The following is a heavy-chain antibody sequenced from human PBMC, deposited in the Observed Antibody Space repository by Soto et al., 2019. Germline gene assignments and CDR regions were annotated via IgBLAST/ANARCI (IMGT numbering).Heavy chain of an antibody. D-gene: IGHD3-22*01. CDR1: GFTFSSYS. Sequence: GGSLRLSCAASGFTFSSYSMNWVRQAPGKGLEWVSSISSSSSYIYYADSVKGRFTISRDNAKNSLYLQMNSLRAEDTAVYYCLRDSSGYPYYFDYWGQGTLVTVYS. V-gene: IGHV3-21*01. J-gene: IGHJ4*02. CDR2: ISSSSSYI. CDR3: LRDSSGYPYYFDY.